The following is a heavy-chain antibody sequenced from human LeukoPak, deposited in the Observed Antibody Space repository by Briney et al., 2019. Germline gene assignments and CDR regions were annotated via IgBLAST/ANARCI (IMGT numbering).Heavy chain of an antibody. Sequence: GESLKISCKGSGYSFTSYWIGWVRQMPGTGLEWMGIIYPGDSDTRYSPSFQGQVTISADKSISTAYLQWSSLKASDTAMYDCARRGIAAAGSFDYWGQGTLVTVSS. CDR2: IYPGDSDT. CDR1: GYSFTSYW. CDR3: ARRGIAAAGSFDY. J-gene: IGHJ4*02. V-gene: IGHV5-51*01. D-gene: IGHD6-13*01.